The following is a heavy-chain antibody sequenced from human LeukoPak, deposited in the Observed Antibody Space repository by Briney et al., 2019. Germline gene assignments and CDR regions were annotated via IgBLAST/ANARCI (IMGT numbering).Heavy chain of an antibody. J-gene: IGHJ4*02. CDR2: IYSGGST. CDR3: AKGKGSYSNYPFDY. CDR1: GFTVSSNY. D-gene: IGHD4-11*01. V-gene: IGHV3-66*01. Sequence: PGGSLRLSCAASGFTVSSNYMSWVRQAPGKGLGWVSVIYSGGSTYYADSVKGRFTISRDNSKNTLYLQMNSLRAEDTAVYYCAKGKGSYSNYPFDYWGQGTLVTVSS.